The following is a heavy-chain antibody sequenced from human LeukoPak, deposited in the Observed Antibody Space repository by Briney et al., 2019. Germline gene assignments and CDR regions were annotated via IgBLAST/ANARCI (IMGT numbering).Heavy chain of an antibody. Sequence: SETLSLTCIVSGGSMTTHYWSWFRQPPGKGLEWIGYIYYSGTTNYNSSLDSRATISVDTSKNQFSLRLNSVTAADTAFYYCARGGWYQDYWGQGTLVTVSS. J-gene: IGHJ4*02. CDR3: ARGGWYQDY. D-gene: IGHD6-19*01. CDR1: GGSMTTHY. V-gene: IGHV4-59*11. CDR2: IYYSGTT.